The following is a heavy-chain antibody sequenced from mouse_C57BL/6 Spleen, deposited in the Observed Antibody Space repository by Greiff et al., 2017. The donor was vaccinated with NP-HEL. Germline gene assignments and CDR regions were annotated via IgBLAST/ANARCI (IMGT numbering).Heavy chain of an antibody. CDR2: IYPGNSDT. J-gene: IGHJ1*03. CDR3: TGGGSSYGYFDV. V-gene: IGHV1-5*01. Sequence: VHVKQSGTVLARPGASVKMSCKTSGYTFTSYWMHWVKQRPGQGLEWIGAIYPGNSDTSYNQKFKGKAKLTAVTSASTAYMELSSLTNEDSAVYYCTGGGSSYGYFDVWGTGTTVTVSS. D-gene: IGHD1-1*01. CDR1: GYTFTSYW.